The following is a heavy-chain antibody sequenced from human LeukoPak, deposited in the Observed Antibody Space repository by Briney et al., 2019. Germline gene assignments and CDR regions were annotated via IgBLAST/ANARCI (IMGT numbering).Heavy chain of an antibody. V-gene: IGHV3-20*04. D-gene: IGHD1-1*01. CDR2: INWNGGST. CDR3: ARGRQGTPVQYDWFDP. CDR1: GFTFDDYG. J-gene: IGHJ5*02. Sequence: PGGSLRLSCAASGFTFDDYGMSWVRQAPGKGLEWVSGINWNGGSTGYADSVKGRFTISRDNAKNSLYLQMNSLRAEDTALYYCARGRQGTPVQYDWFDPWGQGTLVTVSS.